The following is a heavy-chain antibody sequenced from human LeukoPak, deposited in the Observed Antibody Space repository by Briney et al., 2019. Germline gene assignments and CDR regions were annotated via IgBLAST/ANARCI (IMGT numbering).Heavy chain of an antibody. J-gene: IGHJ1*01. Sequence: GGSLRLSCAASGFTFSSYAMSWVRQAPGKGLEWVSAISGSGGSTYYADSVKGRFTISRDNSKNTLYLQMNSLRAEDTAVYYFAKAGYSSGLEYFQHWGQGTLVTVSS. V-gene: IGHV3-23*01. CDR3: AKAGYSSGLEYFQH. CDR2: ISGSGGST. CDR1: GFTFSSYA. D-gene: IGHD6-19*01.